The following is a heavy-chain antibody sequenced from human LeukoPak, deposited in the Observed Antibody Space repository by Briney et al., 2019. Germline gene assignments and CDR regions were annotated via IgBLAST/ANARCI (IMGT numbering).Heavy chain of an antibody. J-gene: IGHJ4*02. D-gene: IGHD4-11*01. CDR1: GGSFGDYH. V-gene: IGHV4-34*01. Sequence: SETLSLTCALSGGSFGDYHWSWIRQPPGKGLEWIGEIHQRGVTTYNPSLKSRVTLSMDASRRQFSLKLTSVTAADTAVYYCARHLGSDYSDFYFDYWGQGTLVTVSS. CDR2: IHQRGVT. CDR3: ARHLGSDYSDFYFDY.